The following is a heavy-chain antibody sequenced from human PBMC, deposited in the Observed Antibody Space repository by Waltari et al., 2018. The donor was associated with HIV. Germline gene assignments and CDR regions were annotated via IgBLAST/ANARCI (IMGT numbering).Heavy chain of an antibody. D-gene: IGHD5-18*01. J-gene: IGHJ4*02. CDR3: ARRVSGYIYDFFDL. Sequence: EVQLVESGGGLVKPGGSLRLSCAASGFTFSTYGMNGVRQAQGKGLEWVSSISGSSDYLYYGDSVKGRFTISRDNAKDSLYLQMNSLRAEDTAIYYCARRVSGYIYDFFDLWGQGTLVTVSS. CDR1: GFTFSTYG. CDR2: ISGSSDYL. V-gene: IGHV3-21*02.